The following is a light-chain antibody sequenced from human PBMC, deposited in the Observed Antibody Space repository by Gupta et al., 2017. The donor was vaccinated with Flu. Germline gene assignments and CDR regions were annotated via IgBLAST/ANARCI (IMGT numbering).Light chain of an antibody. Sequence: PSSLSASVGARVTITCRASQNIIKYLDWYQQKPGKAPKLLIYAASRGRSGVPSRFSGSSSGTYFTLTIGMRRPEDFANYYCQQSYSNPYTFGQGTXLEIK. V-gene: IGKV1-39*01. CDR1: QNIIKY. CDR2: AAS. J-gene: IGKJ2*01. CDR3: QQSYSNPYT.